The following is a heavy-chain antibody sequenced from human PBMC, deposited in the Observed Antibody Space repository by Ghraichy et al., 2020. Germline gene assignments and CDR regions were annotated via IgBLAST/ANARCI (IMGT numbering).Heavy chain of an antibody. CDR3: ARVELGELSFDY. Sequence: GGSLRLSCAASGFTVSSNYVSWVRQAPGKGLEWVSVIYSGGSTYYADSVKGRFTISRDNSKNTLYLQMNSLRAEDTAVYYCARVELGELSFDYWGQGTLVTVSS. J-gene: IGHJ4*02. CDR1: GFTVSSNY. CDR2: IYSGGST. D-gene: IGHD3-16*02. V-gene: IGHV3-53*01.